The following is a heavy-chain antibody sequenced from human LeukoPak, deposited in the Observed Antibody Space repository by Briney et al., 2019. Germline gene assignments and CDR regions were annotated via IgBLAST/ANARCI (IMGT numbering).Heavy chain of an antibody. CDR3: ARLRITIFGVVIRRYNWFDP. Sequence: PSETLSLSCAVYGGSFSGYYWSWIRQPPGKGLEWIGEINHSGSTNYNPSLKSRVTISVDTSKNQFSLKLSSVTAADTAVYYCARLRITIFGVVIRRYNWFDPWGQGTLVTVSS. V-gene: IGHV4-34*01. CDR1: GGSFSGYY. J-gene: IGHJ5*02. CDR2: INHSGST. D-gene: IGHD3-3*01.